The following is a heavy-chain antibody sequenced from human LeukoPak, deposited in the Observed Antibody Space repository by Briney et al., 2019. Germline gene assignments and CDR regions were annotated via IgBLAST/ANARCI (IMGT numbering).Heavy chain of an antibody. CDR2: INPNSGGT. D-gene: IGHD1-1*01. CDR1: GYTFTGYY. V-gene: IGHV1-2*02. J-gene: IGHJ4*02. Sequence: AASVKVSCKASGYTFTGYYIHWVRQASGQGLEWMGWINPNSGGTNYAQKFQGRVTMTRDTSISTAYMELSRLRSDDTAVYYCARVGATGTTSPFDYWGQGTLVTVSS. CDR3: ARVGATGTTSPFDY.